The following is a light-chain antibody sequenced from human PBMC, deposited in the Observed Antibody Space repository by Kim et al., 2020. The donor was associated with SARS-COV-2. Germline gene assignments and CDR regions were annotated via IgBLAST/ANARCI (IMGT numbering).Light chain of an antibody. CDR3: QQYDNLPIT. CDR1: QDISNY. V-gene: IGKV1-33*01. CDR2: DAS. Sequence: SASVGNRVTITCQASQDISNYLNWYQQKPGKAPKLLIYDASNLETGVPSRFSGSGSGTDFTFTISSLQPEDIATYYCQQYDNLPITFGQGTRLRLN. J-gene: IGKJ5*01.